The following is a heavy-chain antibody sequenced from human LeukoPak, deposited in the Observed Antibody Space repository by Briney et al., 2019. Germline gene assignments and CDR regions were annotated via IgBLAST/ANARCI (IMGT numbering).Heavy chain of an antibody. CDR3: ARGPTYYYDSSGYTGFDY. CDR1: GFTVSSNY. D-gene: IGHD3-22*01. J-gene: IGHJ4*02. V-gene: IGHV3-53*01. CDR2: IYSGGST. Sequence: GGSLRLSCAASGFTVSSNYMSRVRQAPGKGPEWVSVIYSGGSTYYADSVKGRFTISRDNSKNTLYLQMNSLRAEDTAVYYCARGPTYYYDSSGYTGFDYWGQGTLVTVSS.